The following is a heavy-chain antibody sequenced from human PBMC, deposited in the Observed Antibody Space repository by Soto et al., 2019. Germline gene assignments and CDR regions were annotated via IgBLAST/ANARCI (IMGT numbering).Heavy chain of an antibody. J-gene: IGHJ6*02. Sequence: QVQLVQSGAEVKKPGSSVKVSCKASGGTFSSYAISWVRQAPGQGLEWMGGIIPIFGTANYAQKFQGRVTITADESTSTAYMELSSLRSENTAVYYCARVSNYDSSGYYFYYYGMDFWGQGTTVTVSS. CDR3: ARVSNYDSSGYYFYYYGMDF. CDR2: IIPIFGTA. CDR1: GGTFSSYA. D-gene: IGHD3-22*01. V-gene: IGHV1-69*01.